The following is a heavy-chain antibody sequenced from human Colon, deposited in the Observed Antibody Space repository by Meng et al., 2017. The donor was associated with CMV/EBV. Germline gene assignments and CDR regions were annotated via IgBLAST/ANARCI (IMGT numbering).Heavy chain of an antibody. Sequence: GGSLRLSCAGSGFTFDDYAIHWVRHVPGKGLEWVSGISWNSGNIDYADSVKGRFTISRDNAKNSLYLQMNSLRAEDTALYYCAREMYYSGSGNYAAFYYGMDVWGQGTTVTVSS. V-gene: IGHV3-9*01. CDR1: GFTFDDYA. D-gene: IGHD3-10*01. CDR2: ISWNSGNI. CDR3: AREMYYSGSGNYAAFYYGMDV. J-gene: IGHJ6*02.